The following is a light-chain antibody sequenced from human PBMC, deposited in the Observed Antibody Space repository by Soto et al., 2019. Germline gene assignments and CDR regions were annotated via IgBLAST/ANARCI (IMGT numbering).Light chain of an antibody. V-gene: IGLV2-11*01. CDR3: QSYGDSLSGYV. J-gene: IGLJ1*01. CDR2: DVN. Sequence: QSALTQPRSVSGSPGQSVTLSCTGTSSDVGGYHYVSWYQHHPGKAPKILIYDVNKRPSGVPDRFSGSKSGNTASLIISGLQTEDEADYYCQSYGDSLSGYVFGTGTKLTVL. CDR1: SSDVGGYHY.